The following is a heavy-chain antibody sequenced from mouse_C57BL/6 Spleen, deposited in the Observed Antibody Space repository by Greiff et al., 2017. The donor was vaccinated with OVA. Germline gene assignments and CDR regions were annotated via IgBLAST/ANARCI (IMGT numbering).Heavy chain of an antibody. J-gene: IGHJ4*01. V-gene: IGHV1-80*01. CDR1: GYAFSSYW. D-gene: IGHD1-1*02. CDR2: IYPGDGDT. CDR3: ARHYHYAMDY. Sequence: QVQLKESGAELVKPGASVKISCKASGYAFSSYWMNWVKQRPGKGLEWIGQIYPGDGDTNYNGKFKGKATLTADKSSSTAYMQLSSLTSEDSAVYFCARHYHYAMDYWGQGTSVTVSS.